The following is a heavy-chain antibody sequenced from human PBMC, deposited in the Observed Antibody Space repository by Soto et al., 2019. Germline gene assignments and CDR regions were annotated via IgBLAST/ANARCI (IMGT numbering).Heavy chain of an antibody. CDR2: IYYSGST. CDR1: GGSISSGGYY. V-gene: IGHV4-31*03. D-gene: IGHD2-21*02. J-gene: IGHJ4*02. CDR3: ARAFCGGDCYIHPTDFDY. Sequence: LSLTCTVSGGSISSGGYYWSWIRQHPGKGLEWIGYIYYSGSTYYNPSLKSRVTISVDTSKNQFSLKLSSVTAADTAVYYCARAFCGGDCYIHPTDFDYWGQGTLVTVSS.